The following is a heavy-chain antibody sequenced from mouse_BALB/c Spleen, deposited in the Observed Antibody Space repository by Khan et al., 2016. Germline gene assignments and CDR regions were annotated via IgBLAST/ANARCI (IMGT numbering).Heavy chain of an antibody. Sequence: EVQLQESGPELVKPGASVKISCKASGYSFTGYLMNWVMQSHGKSLEWIGRINPHIGETFYNQKFKDKATLTVDESSRTAHMELRSLASEDSAVYYCARKSGSDFDYWGQGTTLTVSS. CDR2: INPHIGET. J-gene: IGHJ2*01. CDR1: GYSFTGYL. CDR3: ARKSGSDFDY. V-gene: IGHV1-20*02. D-gene: IGHD1-3*01.